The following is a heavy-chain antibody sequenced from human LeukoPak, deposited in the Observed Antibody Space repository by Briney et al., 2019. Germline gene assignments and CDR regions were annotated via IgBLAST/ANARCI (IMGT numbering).Heavy chain of an antibody. V-gene: IGHV3-74*01. Sequence: GGSLRLSCAASGFTFSSYWMHWVRQAPGKGLVWVSRINSDGSSTSYADSVKGRFTISRDDAKNTLYLQMNSLRAEDTAVYYCAREGNCSGGSCYSGYYYYYMDVWGKGTTVTISS. CDR2: INSDGSST. CDR1: GFTFSSYW. CDR3: AREGNCSGGSCYSGYYYYYMDV. J-gene: IGHJ6*03. D-gene: IGHD2-15*01.